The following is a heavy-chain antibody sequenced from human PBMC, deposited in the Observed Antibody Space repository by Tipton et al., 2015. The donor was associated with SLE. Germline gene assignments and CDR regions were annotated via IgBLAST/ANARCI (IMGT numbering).Heavy chain of an antibody. Sequence: SLRLSCSASGFTFSSYAMHWVRQAPGKGLEFVSAISSNGGSTYYADSVKGRFTISRDNSKNTLYLQMSSLRAEDTAVYYCARDRYHYSGMDVWGQGTTVTVSS. CDR2: ISSNGGST. CDR1: GFTFSSYA. V-gene: IGHV3-64D*06. J-gene: IGHJ6*02. CDR3: ARDRYHYSGMDV.